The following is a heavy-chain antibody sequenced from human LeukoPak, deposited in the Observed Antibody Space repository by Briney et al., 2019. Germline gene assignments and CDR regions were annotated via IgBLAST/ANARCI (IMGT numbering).Heavy chain of an antibody. J-gene: IGHJ4*02. Sequence: SGGSLRLSCAASGFTFSSYSMNWVRQAPGKGLEWVSSISSSSSYIYYADSVKGRFTISRDNAKNSLYLQMNSLRAEDTAVYYCARAAIAAAGPFDYWGQGTLVTVSS. V-gene: IGHV3-21*01. CDR1: GFTFSSYS. CDR2: ISSSSSYI. D-gene: IGHD6-13*01. CDR3: ARAAIAAAGPFDY.